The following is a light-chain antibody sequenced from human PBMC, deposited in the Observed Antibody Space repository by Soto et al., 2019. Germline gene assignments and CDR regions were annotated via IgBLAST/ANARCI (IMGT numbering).Light chain of an antibody. Sequence: QSALTQPASVFGSPGQSITISCTGTISDIGAYDYVSWYQQHPGGVPKLLIYDVSSRPSGVSSRFSGSKSGNTASLTISGLQADDESDYYCSSFADSSARDYVFGGGTKVTVL. CDR1: ISDIGAYDY. J-gene: IGLJ1*01. V-gene: IGLV2-14*03. CDR3: SSFADSSARDYV. CDR2: DVS.